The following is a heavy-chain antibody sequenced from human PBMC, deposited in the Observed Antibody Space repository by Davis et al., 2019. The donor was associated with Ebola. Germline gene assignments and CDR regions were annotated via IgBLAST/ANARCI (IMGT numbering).Heavy chain of an antibody. CDR3: ARAAIGPEGIAEHFDY. V-gene: IGHV1-2*06. J-gene: IGHJ4*02. CDR1: GYTFTGYY. CDR2: INPNSGGT. D-gene: IGHD6-13*01. Sequence: ASVKVSCKASGYTFTGYYMHWVRQAPGQGLEWMGRINPNSGGTNYAQKFQGRVTMTRDTSISTAYMELSRLRSDDTAVYYCARAAIGPEGIAEHFDYWGQGTLVTVSS.